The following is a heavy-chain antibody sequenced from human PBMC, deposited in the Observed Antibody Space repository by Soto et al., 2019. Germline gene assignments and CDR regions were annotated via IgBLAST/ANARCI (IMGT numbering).Heavy chain of an antibody. CDR2: IKPDESEK. CDR3: VRGGSNYAS. Sequence: PGGSLRLSCTDSGFTFSDSWMTWVRQAPGKGLEWVARIKPDESEKKYADSVKGRFSISRDNAKNSMYLQMDSLRGEDTAVYYCVRGGSNYASWGQGTLVPVSS. D-gene: IGHD4-4*01. V-gene: IGHV3-7*01. CDR1: GFTFSDSW. J-gene: IGHJ5*02.